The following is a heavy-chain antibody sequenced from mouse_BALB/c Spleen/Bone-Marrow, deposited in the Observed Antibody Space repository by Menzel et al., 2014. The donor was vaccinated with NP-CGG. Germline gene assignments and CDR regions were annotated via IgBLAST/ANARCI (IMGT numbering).Heavy chain of an antibody. CDR2: IYPSDSYT. Sequence: VQLQQSGPELVKPGASVKLSCKASGYTFTNYWINWVKQRPGQGLEWIGSIYPSDSYTNYNQKFKDKATLTVDKSSSTAYMQLSSLTSVDSAVYYCARWLPYAMDYWGQGTTVTVSS. CDR1: GYTFTNYW. D-gene: IGHD2-2*01. V-gene: IGHV1-69*02. CDR3: ARWLPYAMDY. J-gene: IGHJ4*01.